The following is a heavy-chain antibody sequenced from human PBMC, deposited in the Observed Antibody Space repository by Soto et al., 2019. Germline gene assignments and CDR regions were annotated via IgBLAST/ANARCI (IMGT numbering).Heavy chain of an antibody. CDR1: GGSISSSSYY. D-gene: IGHD3-10*01. J-gene: IGHJ5*02. V-gene: IGHV4-39*01. CDR3: ASVTEGGLLWFGGGNWFDP. Sequence: QLQLQESGPGLVKPSETLSLTCTVSGGSISSSSYYWGWIRQPPGKGLEWIGSIYYSGSTYYNPSLTSRVTISVDTSKNQFSLKLSSVTAADTAVYYCASVTEGGLLWFGGGNWFDPWGQGTLVTVSS. CDR2: IYYSGST.